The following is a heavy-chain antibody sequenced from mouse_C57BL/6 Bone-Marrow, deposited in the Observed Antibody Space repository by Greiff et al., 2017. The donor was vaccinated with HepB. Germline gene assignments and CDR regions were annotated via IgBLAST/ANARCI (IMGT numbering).Heavy chain of an antibody. V-gene: IGHV1-75*01. CDR1: GYTFTDYY. CDR3: ARSVPYGYQYFDY. J-gene: IGHJ2*01. CDR2: IFPGSGST. D-gene: IGHD2-2*01. Sequence: VQLQQSGPELVKPGASVKISCKASGYTFTDYYINWVKQRPGQGLEWIGWIFPGSGSTYYNEKFKGKATLTVDKSSSTAYMLLSSLTSEDSAVYFCARSVPYGYQYFDYWGQGTTLTVSS.